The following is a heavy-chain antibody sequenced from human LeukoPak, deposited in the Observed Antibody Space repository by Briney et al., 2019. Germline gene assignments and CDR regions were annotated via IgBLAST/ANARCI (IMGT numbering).Heavy chain of an antibody. J-gene: IGHJ4*02. D-gene: IGHD5-24*01. CDR2: IDNDGYST. CDR1: GFTFSNFW. Sequence: GGSLRLSCAASGFTFSNFWMHWVRQAPGKGLVWVSRIDNDGYSTTYADPVKGRFTISRDNAKNMLSLQMNSLRADDTAVYYCARGFHGPDYWGQGTLVTVSS. V-gene: IGHV3-74*01. CDR3: ARGFHGPDY.